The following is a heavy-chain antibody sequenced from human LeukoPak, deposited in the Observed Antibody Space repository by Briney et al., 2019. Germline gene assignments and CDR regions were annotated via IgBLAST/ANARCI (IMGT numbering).Heavy chain of an antibody. D-gene: IGHD3-10*01. J-gene: IGHJ4*02. CDR1: GGSITSSSYY. CDR3: ARGVRGVIPYY. CDR2: IYFSGST. V-gene: IGHV4-39*07. Sequence: SETLSLTCTVSGGSITSSSYYWGWIRQPPGKGLEWIGSIYFSGSTYYNPSLKSRVTISVDTSKNQFSLKLSSVTAADTAVYYCARGVRGVIPYYWGQGTLVTVSS.